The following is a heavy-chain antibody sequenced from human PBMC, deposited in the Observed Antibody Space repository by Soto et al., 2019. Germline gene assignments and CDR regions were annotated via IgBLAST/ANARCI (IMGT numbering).Heavy chain of an antibody. V-gene: IGHV4-31*03. CDR3: ARDGHSSGFDY. Sequence: SETLSLTCTVSGGSISSGGYYWSWIRQHPGKGLEWIGYIYYGGSTYYNPSLKSRVTISVDTSKNQFSLKLSSVTAADTAVYYCARDGHSSGFDYWGQGTLVTVSS. D-gene: IGHD3-22*01. CDR2: IYYGGST. J-gene: IGHJ4*02. CDR1: GGSISSGGYY.